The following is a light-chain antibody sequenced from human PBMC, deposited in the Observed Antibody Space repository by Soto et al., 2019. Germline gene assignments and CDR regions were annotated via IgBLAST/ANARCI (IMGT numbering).Light chain of an antibody. V-gene: IGLV2-14*01. CDR2: EVS. J-gene: IGLJ2*01. CDR3: TSYTSASTRV. CDR1: SSDIGAYNY. Sequence: QSALTQPASVSGSPGQSITISCTGTSSDIGAYNYVAWYQQHPGKAPKLMIYEVSYRPSGVSNRFSGSKSGNTASLTISGLQDDDEADYYCTSYTSASTRVFGGGTKLTVL.